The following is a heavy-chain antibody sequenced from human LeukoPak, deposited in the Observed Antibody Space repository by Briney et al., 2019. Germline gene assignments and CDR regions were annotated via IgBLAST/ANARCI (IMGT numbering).Heavy chain of an antibody. D-gene: IGHD3-22*01. CDR2: INPSGGST. Sequence: ASVKVSCKASGYTFTSYYMHWVRQAPGQGLEWMGIINPSGGSTSYAQKFQGRVTMTRDMSTSTVYMELSSLRSEDTAVYYCARVPTSHYYDSSGYYYGWFDPWGQGTLVTVSS. J-gene: IGHJ5*02. CDR3: ARVPTSHYYDSSGYYYGWFDP. V-gene: IGHV1-46*01. CDR1: GYTFTSYY.